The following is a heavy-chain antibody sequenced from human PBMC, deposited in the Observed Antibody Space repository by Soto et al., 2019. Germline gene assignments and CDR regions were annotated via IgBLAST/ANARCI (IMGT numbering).Heavy chain of an antibody. D-gene: IGHD3-22*01. J-gene: IGHJ4*02. CDR3: TRVFYHASVYGTTVYYSHSDF. Sequence: EVQLLESGGGLGQPGGSLRLSCAASGFTFSSYAMSWVRQAPGKGLEWVSGISGAGDSTYYADSVKGRFTISRDRSKNTVYVQMNSLRAEDTAVYYCTRVFYHASVYGTTVYYSHSDFWGQGTLVTVSS. V-gene: IGHV3-23*01. CDR1: GFTFSSYA. CDR2: ISGAGDST.